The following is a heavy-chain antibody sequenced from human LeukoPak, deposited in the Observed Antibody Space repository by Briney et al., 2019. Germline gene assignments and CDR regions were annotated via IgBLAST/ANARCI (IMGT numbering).Heavy chain of an antibody. Sequence: PRGPLRLSCAASGFTFSTYRMHWVRQAPGKRLVWVSRINNDGSNIVYADSVKGRFTISRDNAKNTLYLQMNSLRAEDTAVYYCTGREGGGGWYVYWGQGTLVTVSS. CDR2: INNDGSNI. V-gene: IGHV3-74*03. CDR3: TGREGGGGWYVY. D-gene: IGHD6-19*01. CDR1: GFTFSTYR. J-gene: IGHJ4*02.